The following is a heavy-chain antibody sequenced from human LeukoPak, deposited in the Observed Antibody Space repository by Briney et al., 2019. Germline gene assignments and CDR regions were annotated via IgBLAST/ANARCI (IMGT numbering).Heavy chain of an antibody. CDR1: GDSVSSNSAA. D-gene: IGHD3-22*01. Sequence: SQTLSLTCAISGDSVSSNSAAWNWIRQSPSRGLEWLGRTYYRSKWYNDYAVSVKSRITINPDTSKNQFSLKLSSVTAADTAVYYCAGRPGSCYDSSGYYWYFDLWGRGTLVTVSS. J-gene: IGHJ2*01. CDR3: AGRPGSCYDSSGYYWYFDL. V-gene: IGHV6-1*01. CDR2: TYYRSKWYN.